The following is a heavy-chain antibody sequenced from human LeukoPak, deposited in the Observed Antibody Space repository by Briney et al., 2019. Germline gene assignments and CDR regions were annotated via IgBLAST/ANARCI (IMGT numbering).Heavy chain of an antibody. J-gene: IGHJ4*02. D-gene: IGHD6-19*01. CDR1: GFSFRGYA. CDR3: ARVGLSGSFDS. CDR2: ISSEGGST. Sequence: GGSLRLTCAASGFSFRGYAISWVRQAPGKGLEYVSAISSEGGSTYYADSVKGRFTISRDNSKNTLYLEMGSLRAEDMAVYYCARVGLSGSFDSWGQGALVTVSS. V-gene: IGHV3-64*02.